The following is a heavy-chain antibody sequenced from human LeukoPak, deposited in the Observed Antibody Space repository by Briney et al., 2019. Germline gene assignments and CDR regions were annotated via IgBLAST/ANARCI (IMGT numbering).Heavy chain of an antibody. D-gene: IGHD1-26*01. CDR3: ARLSPGVGATAEF. J-gene: IGHJ4*02. CDR1: GYSFSSNW. CDR2: IYPADSDT. Sequence: GESLKISCQGSGYSFSSNWIDWVRQMPGKGLEWMGIIYPADSDTRYNPSFQGQVTISADKSITTAYLQWISLRASDTAIYYCARLSPGVGATAEFWGQGTLVTVSS. V-gene: IGHV5-51*01.